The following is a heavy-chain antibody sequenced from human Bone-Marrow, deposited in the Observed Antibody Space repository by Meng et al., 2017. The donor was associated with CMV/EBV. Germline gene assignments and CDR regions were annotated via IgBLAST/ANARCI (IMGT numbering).Heavy chain of an antibody. V-gene: IGHV3-49*04. CDR1: GFTFGDYA. CDR2: IRSKAYGETT. D-gene: IGHD3-3*01. J-gene: IGHJ4*02. Sequence: GSLRLSCTTSGFTFGDYAMTWVSQAPGKGLEWVGFIRSKAYGETTEYAASGKGRFTMSRDDSKSIAYLQMDGLNTEDTAVYYCTRIPQDFWSGYSYYDYWGQATLVTVSS. CDR3: TRIPQDFWSGYSYYDY.